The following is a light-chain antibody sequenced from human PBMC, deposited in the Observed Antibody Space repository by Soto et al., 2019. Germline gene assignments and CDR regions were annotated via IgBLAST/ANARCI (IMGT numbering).Light chain of an antibody. CDR2: KAS. CDR3: QRYNNYSGT. J-gene: IGKJ1*01. V-gene: IGKV1-5*03. CDR1: QSINSW. Sequence: DIQMTQSPSTLSASVGDRVSITCRASQSINSWLAWYQQKPGKAPKLLIYKASTLESGVPSRFSGSRSGTEFTLTISSLQPDDFATYYCQRYNNYSGTFGQGTKVEIK.